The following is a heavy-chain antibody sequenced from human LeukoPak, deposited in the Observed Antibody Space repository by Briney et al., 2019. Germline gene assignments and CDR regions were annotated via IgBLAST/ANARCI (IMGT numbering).Heavy chain of an antibody. CDR1: GFTFSSYS. CDR2: ISSSSSTI. D-gene: IGHD6-13*01. Sequence: GGSLRLSCAASGFTFSSYSMNWVRQAPGKGLECVSYISSSSSTIYYADSVKGRFTISRDNAKNSLYLQMNSLRAEDTAVYYCAREYSSSWYNFREYYYYMDVWGKGTTVTVSS. J-gene: IGHJ6*03. V-gene: IGHV3-48*04. CDR3: AREYSSSWYNFREYYYYMDV.